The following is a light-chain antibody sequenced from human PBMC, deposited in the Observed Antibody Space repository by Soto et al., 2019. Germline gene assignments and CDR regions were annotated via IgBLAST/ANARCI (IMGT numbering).Light chain of an antibody. V-gene: IGKV3-15*01. CDR3: QQYNNWPPIT. CDR2: GAS. J-gene: IGKJ5*01. Sequence: EIVMMQSPASLSLSPWERDNIYCRASQTVSRHLAWYQQKPGQAPRLLIFGASTRATGIPARFSGSGSGTDFTLTISSLQSEDFAVYYCQQYNNWPPITFGPGTRLEI. CDR1: QTVSRH.